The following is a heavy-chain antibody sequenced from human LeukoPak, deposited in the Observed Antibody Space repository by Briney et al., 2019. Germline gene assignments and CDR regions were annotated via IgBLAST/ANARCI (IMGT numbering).Heavy chain of an antibody. D-gene: IGHD4-17*01. V-gene: IGHV1-69*01. CDR1: GGTFSSYA. CDR2: IIPIFGTA. J-gene: IGHJ3*02. Sequence: SVKVSCKASGGTFSSYAISWVRQAPGQGLEWMGGIIPIFGTANYAQKFQGRVTITADEPTSTAYMELSSLRSEDTAVYYCAVSQATVKAFDIWGQGTMVTVSS. CDR3: AVSQATVKAFDI.